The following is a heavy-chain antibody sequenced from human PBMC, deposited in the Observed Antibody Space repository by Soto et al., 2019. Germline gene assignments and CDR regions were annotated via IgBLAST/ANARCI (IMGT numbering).Heavy chain of an antibody. CDR3: ARVPEDSSGWYCWFDP. CDR2: IIPIFGTA. J-gene: IGHJ5*02. CDR1: GGTFSSYA. D-gene: IGHD6-19*01. V-gene: IGHV1-69*13. Sequence: GASVKVSCKASGGTFSSYAISWVRQAPGQGLEWMGGIIPIFGTANYAQKFQGRVTITADESTSTAYMELSSLRSEDTAVYYCARVPEDSSGWYCWFDPWGQGTLVTVSS.